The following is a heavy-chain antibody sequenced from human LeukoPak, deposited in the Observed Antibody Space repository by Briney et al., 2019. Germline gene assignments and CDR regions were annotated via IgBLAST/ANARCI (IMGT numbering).Heavy chain of an antibody. D-gene: IGHD6-13*01. Sequence: SVKVSCKASGGTFSSYAISWVRQAPGQGLEWMGGIIPIFGTANYAQKFQGRVTITADKSTSTAYMEMSSLRSEDTAVYYCASGTLAAAGTRFYYYYYMDVWGKGTTVTVSS. CDR3: ASGTLAAAGTRFYYYYYMDV. J-gene: IGHJ6*03. CDR1: GGTFSSYA. CDR2: IIPIFGTA. V-gene: IGHV1-69*06.